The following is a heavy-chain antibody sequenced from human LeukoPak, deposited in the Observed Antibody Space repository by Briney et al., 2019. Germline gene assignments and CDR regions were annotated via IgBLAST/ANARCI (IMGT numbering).Heavy chain of an antibody. CDR2: ISYDGSNK. Sequence: PGRSLRLSCAASGFTFSSYAMHWVRQAPGKGLEWVAVISYDGSNKYYADSVKGRFTISRDNSKNTLYLQMNSLRAEDTAVYYCARVEGSGWSKLCDYWGQGTLVTVSS. V-gene: IGHV3-30*04. CDR1: GFTFSSYA. D-gene: IGHD6-19*01. J-gene: IGHJ4*02. CDR3: ARVEGSGWSKLCDY.